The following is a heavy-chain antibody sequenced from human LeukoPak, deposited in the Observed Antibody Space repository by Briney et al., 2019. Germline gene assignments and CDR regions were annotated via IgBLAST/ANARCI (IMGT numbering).Heavy chain of an antibody. J-gene: IGHJ4*02. CDR1: GGTFSSYA. CDR2: IIPIFGTA. CDR3: ARRLGYSGYGPFDY. V-gene: IGHV1-69*05. Sequence: ASVKVSCKASGGTFSSYAISWVRQAPGQGLEWMGGIIPIFGTANYAQKFQGRVTITTDESTSTAYMELSSLRSEDTAVYYCARRLGYSGYGPFDYWGQGTLVTVSS. D-gene: IGHD5-12*01.